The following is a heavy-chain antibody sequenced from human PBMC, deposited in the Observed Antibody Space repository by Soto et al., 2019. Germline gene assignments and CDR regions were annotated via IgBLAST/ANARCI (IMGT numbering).Heavy chain of an antibody. CDR2: IYPTGST. J-gene: IGHJ2*01. D-gene: IGHD1-26*01. V-gene: IGHV4-4*07. CDR3: ARGEPHWDPTRYFDL. CDR1: GGSMSRYY. Sequence: PSYTLSLTRSVSGGSMSRYYGSCVVSHYGKGLEWLGRIYPTGSTNYNPSLKSRVTMSVDTSKNQISLKLTSATAADTAVYYCARGEPHWDPTRYFDLWGRGTLVTVSS.